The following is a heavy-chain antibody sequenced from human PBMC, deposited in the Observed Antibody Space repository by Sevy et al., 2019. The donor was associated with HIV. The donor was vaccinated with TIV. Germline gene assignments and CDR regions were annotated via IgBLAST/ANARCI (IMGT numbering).Heavy chain of an antibody. CDR1: GDSVSTSNKF. D-gene: IGHD2-8*01. V-gene: IGHV4-39*01. CDR3: ARTLDGVGSAQGDSTSYPYAGDHYFDR. CDR2: IHLTLST. J-gene: IGHJ4*02. Sequence: SETLSLTCTVSGDSVSTSNKFWGWIRQPPGKGLEWIGSIHLTLSTFYNPSLKSRVIISEDTSKNQFSLRLSSVSAADTAVYYCARTLDGVGSAQGDSTSYPYAGDHYFDRWGRGTLVTVSS.